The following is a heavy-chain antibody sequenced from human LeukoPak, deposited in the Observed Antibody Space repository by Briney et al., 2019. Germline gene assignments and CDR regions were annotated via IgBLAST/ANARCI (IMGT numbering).Heavy chain of an antibody. CDR1: GYTFTSYG. CDR2: INPNSGGT. CDR3: ARDLGYYGSGSYYNEAFDY. Sequence: ASVKVSCKASGYTFTSYGISWVRQAPGQGLEWMGWINPNSGGTNYAQKFQGRVTMTRDTSISTAYMELSRLRSDDTAVYYCARDLGYYGSGSYYNEAFDYWGQGTLVTVSS. V-gene: IGHV1-2*02. J-gene: IGHJ4*02. D-gene: IGHD3-10*01.